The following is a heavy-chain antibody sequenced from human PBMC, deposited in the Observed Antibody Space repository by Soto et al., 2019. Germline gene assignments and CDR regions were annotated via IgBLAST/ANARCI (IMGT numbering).Heavy chain of an antibody. D-gene: IGHD3-10*01. Sequence: QVQLQESGPGLVKPSQTLSLTCTVSGGSISSGGYYWSWIRQHPGKGLEWIGYIYYSGSTYYNPSLQGRGTMSGDTSNNQFSLKLSSVTAADTAVYYCAREEIRGVDYYGMNVWGQGTTVTVSS. CDR2: IYYSGST. V-gene: IGHV4-31*03. J-gene: IGHJ6*02. CDR3: AREEIRGVDYYGMNV. CDR1: GGSISSGGYY.